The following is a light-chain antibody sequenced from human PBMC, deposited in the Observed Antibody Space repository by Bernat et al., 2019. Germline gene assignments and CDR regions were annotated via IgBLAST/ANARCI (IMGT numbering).Light chain of an antibody. CDR1: SLRSYY. CDR2: GKA. Sequence: SSELTQDPAVSVALGQTVRITCQGDSLRSYYASWYQQKPGQAPVLVNYGKANRPSGIPDRFSGSSSGNTASLTITGTQAEDEADYYCNSRDSSGNHPVFGGGTKLTVL. V-gene: IGLV3-19*01. CDR3: NSRDSSGNHPV. J-gene: IGLJ3*02.